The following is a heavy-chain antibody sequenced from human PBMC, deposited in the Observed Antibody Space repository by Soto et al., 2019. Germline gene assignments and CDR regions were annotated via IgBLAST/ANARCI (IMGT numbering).Heavy chain of an antibody. CDR1: GFTCSSYA. D-gene: IGHD3-10*01. V-gene: IGHV3-23*01. CDR3: AKQVKSGSYWPLDY. J-gene: IGHJ4*02. CDR2: ISGSGGST. Sequence: SGGSLRLSCAVSGFTCSSYAMSWVRQAPGKGLEWVSGISGSGGSTYYADSVKGRFTISRDNSKNTLYLQMNGLRAEDTAVYYCAKQVKSGSYWPLDYWGQGTLVTVSS.